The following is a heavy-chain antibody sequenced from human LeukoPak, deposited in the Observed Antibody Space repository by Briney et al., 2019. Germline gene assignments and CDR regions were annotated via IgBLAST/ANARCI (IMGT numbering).Heavy chain of an antibody. V-gene: IGHV1-3*01. J-gene: IGHJ4*02. CDR1: GYSFTIYT. D-gene: IGHD6-19*01. CDR3: ARDGGGSSGWDISNFDS. CDR2: INGSNGDI. Sequence: ASVTVSCAASGYSFTIYTMHWVCDGPGPRVGCVGWINGSNGDIKYSQKFQGRVTITRDTSASTAYMELSILRSEDRAVYYCARDGGGSSGWDISNFDSWGQGTLVTISS.